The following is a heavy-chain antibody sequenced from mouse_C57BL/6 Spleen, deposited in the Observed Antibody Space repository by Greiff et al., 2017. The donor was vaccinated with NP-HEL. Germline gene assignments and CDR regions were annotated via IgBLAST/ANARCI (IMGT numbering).Heavy chain of an antibody. CDR2: INPSTGGT. D-gene: IGHD2-3*01. CDR3: AIEDIYDGYFH. V-gene: IGHV1-42*01. J-gene: IGHJ4*01. Sequence: VQLQHSGPELVKPGASVKISCKASGYSFTGYYMNWVKQSPEKSLEWIGEINPSTGGTTYNQKFKAKATLTVDKSSSTAYMQLKSLTSEDSAGYYCAIEDIYDGYFHWGQGTSVTVSS. CDR1: GYSFTGYY.